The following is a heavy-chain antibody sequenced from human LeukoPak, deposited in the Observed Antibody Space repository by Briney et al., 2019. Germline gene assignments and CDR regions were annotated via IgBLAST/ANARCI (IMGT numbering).Heavy chain of an antibody. D-gene: IGHD5-18*01. J-gene: IGHJ4*02. V-gene: IGHV4-39*01. CDR2: IHYSGST. Sequence: PSETLSLTCTVSGGSISSSSYYWGWIRQPPGKGLEWIGSIHYSGSTNYNPSLKSRVTISVDTSKNQFSLKLSSVTAADTAVYYCARQGARFRYSYGSFDYWGQGTLVTVSS. CDR3: ARQGARFRYSYGSFDY. CDR1: GGSISSSSYY.